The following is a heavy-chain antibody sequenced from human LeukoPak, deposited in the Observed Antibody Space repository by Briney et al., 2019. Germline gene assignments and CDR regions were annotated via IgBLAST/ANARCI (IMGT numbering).Heavy chain of an antibody. Sequence: SETLSLTCTVSGGSINNYYWSWIRQPPGKGLEWIGYIYYSGSTSYNPSLKSRVTISVDTPKNQFSLKLSSVTDADTAVYYGARHAPGYYDNWGQGTLVTVSS. CDR2: IYYSGST. CDR1: GGSINNYY. CDR3: ARHAPGYYDN. V-gene: IGHV4-59*08. J-gene: IGHJ4*02.